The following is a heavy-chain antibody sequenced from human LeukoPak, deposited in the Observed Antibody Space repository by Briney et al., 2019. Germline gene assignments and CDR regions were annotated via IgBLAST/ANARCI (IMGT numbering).Heavy chain of an antibody. D-gene: IGHD6-19*01. Sequence: SETLSLTCTVSGGSISSYYWSWIRQPPGKGLEWIGYIYYSGYTNYNPSLKSRVTISVDTSKNQFSLNLSSVTAADTAVYYCARSIAVAGRGDWFDPWGQGTLVTVSS. V-gene: IGHV4-59*01. CDR2: IYYSGYT. J-gene: IGHJ5*02. CDR1: GGSISSYY. CDR3: ARSIAVAGRGDWFDP.